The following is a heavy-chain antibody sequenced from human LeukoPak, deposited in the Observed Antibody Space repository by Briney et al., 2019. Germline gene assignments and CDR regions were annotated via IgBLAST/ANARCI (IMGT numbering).Heavy chain of an antibody. D-gene: IGHD3-22*01. J-gene: IGHJ4*02. Sequence: PSETLSLTCTVSGGSISSYYWSWIRQPPGKGLEWIGYIYYSGSTNYNPSLKSRVTISVDTSKNQFSLKLSSVTAADTAVYYCARAPLYYYDRVEFDYWGQGTLVTVSS. CDR2: IYYSGST. CDR1: GGSISSYY. V-gene: IGHV4-59*01. CDR3: ARAPLYYYDRVEFDY.